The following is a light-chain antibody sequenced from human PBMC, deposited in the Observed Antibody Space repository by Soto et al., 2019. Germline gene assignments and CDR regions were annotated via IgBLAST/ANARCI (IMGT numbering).Light chain of an antibody. Sequence: QSALTQPASVSGSPGQSIAISCTGTSRDVGDHAYVSWYKQRPGKAPELIIYDVTNRPSGVSNRFSGSKSGNTASLTISGLQAEDEADYYCCSYTVATTRDGRVFGGGTKLTVL. CDR2: DVT. V-gene: IGLV2-14*01. CDR3: CSYTVATTRDGRV. J-gene: IGLJ3*02. CDR1: SRDVGDHAY.